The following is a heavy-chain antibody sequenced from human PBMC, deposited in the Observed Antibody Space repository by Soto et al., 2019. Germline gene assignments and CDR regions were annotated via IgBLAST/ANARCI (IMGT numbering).Heavy chain of an antibody. D-gene: IGHD6-6*01. V-gene: IGHV1-2*02. Sequence: QVQLVQSGAEVKKPGASVKVSCKASGYTFTGYFMHWVRQAPGQGLEWMGWINPHSGDTNYAQKFQGRVTMTRDTSIRTAPLELRRLRSEDTAVYYCARSQPAALIDFRGQGTLVTVSS. CDR2: INPHSGDT. J-gene: IGHJ4*02. CDR3: ARSQPAALIDF. CDR1: GYTFTGYF.